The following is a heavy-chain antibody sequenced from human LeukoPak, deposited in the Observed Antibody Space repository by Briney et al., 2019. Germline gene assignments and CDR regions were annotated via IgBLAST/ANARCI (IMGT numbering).Heavy chain of an antibody. CDR2: ISYSGTT. Sequence: SETLSLTCSVSGASISSTSYYWVWIRRPPGQGLEWIGSISYSGTTFYSPYLGSRVTISADTSQNHFTLKLISVTATDTASYYCARIGVRSVIIFGVFDYWGQGIRVTVSS. J-gene: IGHJ4*02. D-gene: IGHD3-10*02. CDR3: ARIGVRSVIIFGVFDY. CDR1: GASISSTSYY. V-gene: IGHV4-39*02.